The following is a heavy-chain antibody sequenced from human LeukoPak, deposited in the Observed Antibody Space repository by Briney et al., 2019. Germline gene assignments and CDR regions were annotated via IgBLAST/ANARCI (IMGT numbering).Heavy chain of an antibody. CDR2: IIPILGIA. V-gene: IGHV1-69*04. Sequence: SVKVSCKASGGTFSSYAISWVRQAPGQGLGWMGRIIPILGIANYAQKFQGRVTITADKSTSTAYMELSSLRSEDTAVYYCASHRYSSSWENWFDPWGQGTLVTVSS. CDR1: GGTFSSYA. D-gene: IGHD6-13*01. J-gene: IGHJ5*02. CDR3: ASHRYSSSWENWFDP.